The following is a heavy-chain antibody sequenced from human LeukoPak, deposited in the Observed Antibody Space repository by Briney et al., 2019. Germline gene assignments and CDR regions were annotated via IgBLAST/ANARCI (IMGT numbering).Heavy chain of an antibody. CDR1: GGSISSSSYY. V-gene: IGHV4-39*01. D-gene: IGHD3-3*01. J-gene: IGHJ6*03. CDR3: AIFGVVSQDYYYYYMDV. CDR2: IYYSGST. Sequence: PSETLSLTCTVSGGSISSSSYYWGWIRQPPGKGLEWIGSIYYSGSTYYNPSLKSRVTISVDTSKNQFSLKLSSVTAADTAVYYCAIFGVVSQDYYYYYMDVWGKGTAVTVSS.